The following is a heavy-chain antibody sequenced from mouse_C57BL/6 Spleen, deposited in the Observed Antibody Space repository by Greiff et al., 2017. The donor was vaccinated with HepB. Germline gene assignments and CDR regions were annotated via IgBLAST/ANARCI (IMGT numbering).Heavy chain of an antibody. CDR3: AKAFYYGSSHGWYFDV. D-gene: IGHD1-1*01. J-gene: IGHJ1*03. V-gene: IGHV2-4*01. CDR2: IWSGGST. CDR1: GFSLTSYG. Sequence: VQLQQSGPGLVQPSQSLSITCTVSGFSLTSYGVHWVRQPPGKGLEWLGVIWSGGSTDYNAAFISRLSISKDNSKGQVFCKMNSLQADDTAIYYCAKAFYYGSSHGWYFDVWGTGTTVTVSS.